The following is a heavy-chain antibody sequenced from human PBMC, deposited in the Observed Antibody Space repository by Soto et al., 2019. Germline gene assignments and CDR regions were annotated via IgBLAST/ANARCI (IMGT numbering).Heavy chain of an antibody. J-gene: IGHJ5*02. D-gene: IGHD3-3*01. CDR2: ISYDGSNK. CDR1: GFTFSSYG. V-gene: IGHV3-30*18. CDR3: AKDQPTYYDFWSGSDGLFDP. Sequence: GGSLRLSCAASGFTFSSYGMHWVRQAPGKGLEWVAVISYDGSNKYYADSVKGRFTISRDNSKNTLYLQMNSLRAEDTAVHYCAKDQPTYYDFWSGSDGLFDPWGQGTLVTVSS.